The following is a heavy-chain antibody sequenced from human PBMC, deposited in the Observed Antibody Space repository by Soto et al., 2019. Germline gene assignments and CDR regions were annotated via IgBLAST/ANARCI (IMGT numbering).Heavy chain of an antibody. V-gene: IGHV3-30-3*01. CDR3: AREAPDYNLSPGMDV. J-gene: IGHJ6*02. CDR2: ISYDGSNK. Sequence: QVQVVESGGGVVQPGRSLRLSCAASGFTFSSYAMHWDRQAPGKGLEWVAVISYDGSNKYYADSVKGRFTISRDNSKNTLYLQMNSLRAEDTAVYYCAREAPDYNLSPGMDVWGQGTTVTVSS. D-gene: IGHD4-4*01. CDR1: GFTFSSYA.